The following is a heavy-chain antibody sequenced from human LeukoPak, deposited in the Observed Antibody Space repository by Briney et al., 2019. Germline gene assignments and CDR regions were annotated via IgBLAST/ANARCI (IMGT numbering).Heavy chain of an antibody. V-gene: IGHV3-21*04. J-gene: IGHJ4*02. D-gene: IGHD3-22*01. Sequence: KSGGSLRLPCAASGFTFSSYSMNWVRQAPGKGLEWVSSISSSSSYIYYADSVKGRFTISRDNAKNSLYLQMNSVRAEDTAVYYCARADSSGYVRIGFYFDYWGQGTLVTVSS. CDR1: GFTFSSYS. CDR3: ARADSSGYVRIGFYFDY. CDR2: ISSSSSYI.